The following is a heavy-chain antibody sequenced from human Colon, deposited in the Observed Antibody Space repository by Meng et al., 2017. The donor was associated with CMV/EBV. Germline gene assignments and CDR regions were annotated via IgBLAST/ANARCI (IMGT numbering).Heavy chain of an antibody. CDR3: ARGGPFMNDAIDI. D-gene: IGHD3-16*01. V-gene: IGHV3-53*01. CDR1: GFSVSVHY. Sequence: GESLKISCKASGFSVSVHYMNWVRQAPGKGLEWVSVLYSGGTTIYLDSVKGRFSFSRDTSKNTVDLQMNFLRVEDTAVYYCARGGPFMNDAIDIWGQGTMVTVSS. CDR2: LYSGGTT. J-gene: IGHJ3*02.